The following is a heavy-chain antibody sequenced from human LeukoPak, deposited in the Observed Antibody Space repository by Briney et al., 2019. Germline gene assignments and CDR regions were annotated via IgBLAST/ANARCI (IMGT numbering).Heavy chain of an antibody. J-gene: IGHJ2*01. CDR1: GFSITSGYF. V-gene: IGHV4-38-2*02. CDR2: IYTTGAGST. Sequence: SETLSLTCSVSGFSITSGYFWGWIRQSPGKGLEWIGNIYTTGAGSTYYNPSVKSRVTLFSDKAKNQLSLKMNSVTAADTAVYYCARGQIYDYWTPVSWKFDLWGWGTLVSVSS. D-gene: IGHD3/OR15-3a*01. CDR3: ARGQIYDYWTPVSWKFDL.